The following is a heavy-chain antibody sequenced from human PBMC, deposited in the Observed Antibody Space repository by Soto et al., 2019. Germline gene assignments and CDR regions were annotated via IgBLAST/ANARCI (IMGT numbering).Heavy chain of an antibody. V-gene: IGHV1-46*01. CDR3: ASAYTTSCPCP. J-gene: IGHJ5*02. Sequence: QVQLVQSGAEVKKPGASVKVSCKASGYTFTNYYMHWVRQAPGQGLEWMGMINPTGGSTTYAQKFQVRVSRTRVTSKKTVYMELSDLRYEDTAVYYCASAYTTSCPCPWGQGTLVTVSS. CDR2: INPTGGST. CDR1: GYTFTNYY. D-gene: IGHD3-16*01.